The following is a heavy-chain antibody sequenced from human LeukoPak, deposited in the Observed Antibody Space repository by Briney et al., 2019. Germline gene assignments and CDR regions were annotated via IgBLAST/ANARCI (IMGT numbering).Heavy chain of an antibody. CDR3: ARQLYVSGSYYAPMDV. Sequence: SETLSLTCTVSGGSISSSSYYWGWIRQPPGKGLEWIASVHHSGSTYYNPSLKSRLTISVDTSKNQFSLKMSSVTAADTAVYFCARQLYVSGSYYAPMDVWGKGTTVTISS. J-gene: IGHJ6*03. D-gene: IGHD3-10*01. CDR2: VHHSGST. V-gene: IGHV4-39*01. CDR1: GGSISSSSYY.